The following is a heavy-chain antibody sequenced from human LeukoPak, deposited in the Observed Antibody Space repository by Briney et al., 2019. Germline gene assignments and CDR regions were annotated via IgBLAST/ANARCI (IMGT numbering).Heavy chain of an antibody. CDR3: ASLSGDYGSGYFDY. J-gene: IGHJ4*02. CDR1: GGSISSGDYC. V-gene: IGHV4-30-4*08. CDR2: IYYSGST. D-gene: IGHD4-17*01. Sequence: SETLSLTCTVSGGSISSGDYCWSWIRQPPGKGLEWIGYIYYSGSTYYNPSLKSRVTISVDTSKNQFSLKLSSVTAADTAVYYCASLSGDYGSGYFDYWGQGTLVTVSS.